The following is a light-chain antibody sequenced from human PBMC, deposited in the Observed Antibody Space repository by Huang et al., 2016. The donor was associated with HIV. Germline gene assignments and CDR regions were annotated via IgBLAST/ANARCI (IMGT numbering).Light chain of an antibody. J-gene: IGKJ1*01. CDR1: QNVGTN. Sequence: EIVMTQSPVTLSVSPGESATLSCRASQNVGTNLAWYQHKPGRAPRLLIYGASTRATRVPARFSASGSGTEFTLTVGGLRSDDFAVYYCQHYDNWAPATFGQGTKLEFK. CDR3: QHYDNWAPAT. CDR2: GAS. V-gene: IGKV3-15*01.